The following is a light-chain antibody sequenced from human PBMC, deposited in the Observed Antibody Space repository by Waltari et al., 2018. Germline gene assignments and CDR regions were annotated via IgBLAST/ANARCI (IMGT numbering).Light chain of an antibody. J-gene: IGLJ1*01. CDR3: YSTADHDLGV. V-gene: IGLV3-27*01. Sequence: SYELTQPSSVSVSLGQTATIPCSGDILSNCNFRWFQQKACQPPVLVIYQDTERPSGIPERFSGSSSGTTVTLTISGAQVEDEADYYCYSTADHDLGVFAAGTKVTVL. CDR1: ILSNCN. CDR2: QDT.